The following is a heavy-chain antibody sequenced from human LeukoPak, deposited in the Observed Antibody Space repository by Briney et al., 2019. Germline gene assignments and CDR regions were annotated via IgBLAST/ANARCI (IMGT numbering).Heavy chain of an antibody. CDR1: GDSITPYY. CDR3: ARGLLLWFGDFPPFDY. Sequence: SETLSLTCSVSGDSITPYYWNWIRQPPGKGLEWIGYIYYSGSTNYNPSLKSRVTMSVDMSKNQFPLKLSSVSAADTAVYYCARGLLLWFGDFPPFDYWGQGTLVTVSS. D-gene: IGHD3-10*01. J-gene: IGHJ4*02. CDR2: IYYSGST. V-gene: IGHV4-59*01.